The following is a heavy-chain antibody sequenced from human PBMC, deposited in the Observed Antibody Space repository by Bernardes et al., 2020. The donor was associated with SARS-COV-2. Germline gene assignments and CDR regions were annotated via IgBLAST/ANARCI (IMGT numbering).Heavy chain of an antibody. CDR3: ARDRVNKRGTGRRPGRDYFDP. J-gene: IGHJ5*02. D-gene: IGHD4-17*01. V-gene: IGHV1-2*02. Sequence: ASVKVSCKASGFSLRDFSVHWVRQAPGQGLEWMGCIKANSGETHYAQKFQGRVTVTRDTSSNAVYMELRGLTLDDTAVYSCARDRVNKRGTGRRPGRDYFDPWGQGTPVTVSS. CDR1: GFSLRDFS. CDR2: IKANSGET.